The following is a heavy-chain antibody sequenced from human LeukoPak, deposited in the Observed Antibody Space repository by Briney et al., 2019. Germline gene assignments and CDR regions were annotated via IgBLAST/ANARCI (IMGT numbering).Heavy chain of an antibody. CDR3: ARHVQYYHGMDV. J-gene: IGHJ6*02. Sequence: PGGSLRLSCAASGFTFSSYGMHWVRQAPGKGLEWVAVIWYDGSNKYYADSVKGRFTISRDNSKNTLYLQMNSLRAEDTAVYYCARHVQYYHGMDVWGQGTTVTVSS. D-gene: IGHD3-10*02. CDR2: IWYDGSNK. V-gene: IGHV3-33*01. CDR1: GFTFSSYG.